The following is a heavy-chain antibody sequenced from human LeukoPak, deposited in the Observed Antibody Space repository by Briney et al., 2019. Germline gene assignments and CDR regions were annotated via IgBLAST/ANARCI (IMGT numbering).Heavy chain of an antibody. D-gene: IGHD1-14*01. CDR1: GGTFSSYA. J-gene: IGHJ4*02. Sequence: SVKVSCKASGGTFSSYAISWVRQAPGQGLGWMGGIIPIFGTANYAQKFQGRVTITADESTSTAYMELSSLRSEDTAVYYCARSPTYEPYYFDYWGQGTLVTVSS. CDR3: ARSPTYEPYYFDY. V-gene: IGHV1-69*01. CDR2: IIPIFGTA.